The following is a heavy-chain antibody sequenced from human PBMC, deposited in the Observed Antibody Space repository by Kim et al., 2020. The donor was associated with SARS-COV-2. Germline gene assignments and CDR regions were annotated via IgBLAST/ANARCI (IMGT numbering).Heavy chain of an antibody. Sequence: SETLSLTCTVSGGSISSYYWSWIRQPPGKGLEWIGYIYYSGSTNYNPSLKSRVTISVDTSKNQFSLKLSSVTAADTAVYYCARTGYSYYFDYWGQGTLVTVSS. J-gene: IGHJ4*02. CDR3: ARTGYSYYFDY. CDR2: IYYSGST. D-gene: IGHD3-9*01. V-gene: IGHV4-59*01. CDR1: GGSISSYY.